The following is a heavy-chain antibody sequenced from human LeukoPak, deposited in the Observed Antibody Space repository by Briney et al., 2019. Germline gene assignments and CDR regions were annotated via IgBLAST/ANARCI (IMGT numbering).Heavy chain of an antibody. Sequence: NPSETLSLTCTVSSGSISSYYWSWIRQPAGKGLEWIGRIYTSGSTNYNPSLKSRVTMSVDTSKNQFALKLRSVTGPDRGVFYCGRDTPGGLFDPWRQGSLVTV. J-gene: IGHJ5*02. CDR3: GRDTPGGLFDP. V-gene: IGHV4-4*07. CDR1: SGSISSYY. CDR2: IYTSGST.